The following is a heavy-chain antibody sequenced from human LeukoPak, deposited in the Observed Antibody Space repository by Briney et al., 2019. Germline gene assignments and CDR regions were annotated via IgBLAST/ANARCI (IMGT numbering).Heavy chain of an antibody. J-gene: IGHJ4*02. Sequence: SVKVSCKASGYTFTGYNMHWVRQAPGQGLEWMGGIIPIFGTANYAQKFQGRVTITTDESTSTAYMELSSLRSEDTAVYYCARLWHSSSDYWGQGTLVTVSS. V-gene: IGHV1-69*05. CDR1: GYTFTGYN. CDR3: ARLWHSSSDY. D-gene: IGHD6-6*01. CDR2: IIPIFGTA.